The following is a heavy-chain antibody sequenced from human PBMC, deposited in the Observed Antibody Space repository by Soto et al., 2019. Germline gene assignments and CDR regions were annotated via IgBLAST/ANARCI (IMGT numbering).Heavy chain of an antibody. CDR3: AREAVAHYSGMDV. J-gene: IGHJ6*02. CDR1: GYIFTTYH. CDR2: INPSGGTT. Sequence: QVQLGQSGAEVKKPGASVKVSCTASGYIFTTYHLHWVRQAPGQGLEWMGVINPSGGTTTYAQRFQGRVTLTRDTSTSTVYVELNSLRSEDTAVYYCAREAVAHYSGMDVWGQGTTVTVSS. V-gene: IGHV1-46*01. D-gene: IGHD2-15*01.